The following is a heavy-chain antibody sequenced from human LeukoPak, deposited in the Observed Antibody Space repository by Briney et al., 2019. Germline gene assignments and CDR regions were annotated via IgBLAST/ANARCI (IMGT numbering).Heavy chain of an antibody. D-gene: IGHD2-2*01. V-gene: IGHV1-2*02. CDR3: ATLGYCSSTSCYYYYYGMDV. CDR1: GYTFTGYY. J-gene: IGHJ6*02. Sequence: ASVKVSCKASGYTFTGYYMHWVRQAPGQGLEWMGWINPNSGGTNYAQKFQGRVTMTRDTSISTAYMELSRLRSDDTAAYYCATLGYCSSTSCYYYYYGMDVWGQGTTVTVSS. CDR2: INPNSGGT.